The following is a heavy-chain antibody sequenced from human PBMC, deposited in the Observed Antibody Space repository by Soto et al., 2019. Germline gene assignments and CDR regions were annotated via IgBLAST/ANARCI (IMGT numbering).Heavy chain of an antibody. V-gene: IGHV4-39*02. Sequence: QLQLQESGPGLVKPSETLSLTCSVSGGSIGSTGHYWGWIRQPPGKGLEWIGNIYYAGSPYYNPSLKSRVTISVDTSKNHFSLALTSVTAADTAVYYCARLMGVVTVDYWGQGALVTVSS. J-gene: IGHJ4*02. CDR1: GGSIGSTGHY. D-gene: IGHD2-21*02. CDR3: ARLMGVVTVDY. CDR2: IYYAGSP.